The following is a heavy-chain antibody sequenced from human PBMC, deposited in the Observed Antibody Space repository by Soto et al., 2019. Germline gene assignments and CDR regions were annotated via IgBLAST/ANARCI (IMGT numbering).Heavy chain of an antibody. V-gene: IGHV3-23*01. CDR1: GFTFNSYA. Sequence: GGSLRLSCAASGFTFNSYAMNWVHQAPGKGLAWVSAIGTDGNTYYANSVKGRFTISRDNSRTTLYLQMNSLRVEDTALYYCVRKYPGTRPFDYWGQGXLVTVSS. CDR3: VRKYPGTRPFDY. J-gene: IGHJ4*01. D-gene: IGHD2-2*01. CDR2: IGTDGNT.